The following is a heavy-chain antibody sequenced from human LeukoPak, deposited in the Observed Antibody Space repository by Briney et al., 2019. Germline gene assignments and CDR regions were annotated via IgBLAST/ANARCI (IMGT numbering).Heavy chain of an antibody. Sequence: PGGSPRLSCAASGFTVSSNYMSWVRQAPGEGLEWVSVIYSGGSTYYADSVKGRFTISRDNSKNTLYLQMNSLRAEDTAVYYCARINYDILTDAVSYYFDYWGQGTLVTVSS. CDR2: IYSGGST. D-gene: IGHD3-9*01. J-gene: IGHJ4*02. V-gene: IGHV3-66*01. CDR3: ARINYDILTDAVSYYFDY. CDR1: GFTVSSNY.